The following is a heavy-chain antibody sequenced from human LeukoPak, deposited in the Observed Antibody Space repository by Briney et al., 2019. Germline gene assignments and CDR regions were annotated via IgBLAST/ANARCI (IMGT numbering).Heavy chain of an antibody. CDR3: ARGRGYSYGNFDY. V-gene: IGHV1-69*05. Sequence: SVKVSCKASGGTFSSYAISWVRQAPGQGLEWMGGIIPIFGTANYAQKFQGRVTITTDESTSTAYMELRSLRSDDTAVYYCARGRGYSYGNFDYWGQGTLVTVSS. CDR2: IIPIFGTA. J-gene: IGHJ4*02. D-gene: IGHD5-18*01. CDR1: GGTFSSYA.